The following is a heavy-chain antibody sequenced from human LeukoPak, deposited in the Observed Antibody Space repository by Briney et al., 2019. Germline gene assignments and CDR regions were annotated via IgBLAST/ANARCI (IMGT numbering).Heavy chain of an antibody. Sequence: ASVKVSCKASGYTFTGYYMHWVRQAPGQGLEWMGWINPNSGGTNYAQKFQGRVTMTRDMSISTAYMELSRLRSDDTAVYYCARVWVDVGNVGSFDYWGQRSLVTVSS. V-gene: IGHV1-2*02. CDR2: INPNSGGT. CDR1: GYTFTGYY. J-gene: IGHJ4*02. D-gene: IGHD7-27*01. CDR3: ARVWVDVGNVGSFDY.